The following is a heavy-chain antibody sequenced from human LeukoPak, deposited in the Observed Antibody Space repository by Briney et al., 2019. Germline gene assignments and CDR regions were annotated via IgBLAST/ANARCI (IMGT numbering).Heavy chain of an antibody. CDR1: SDSISSSY. Sequence: PSDTLALTCTVSSDSISSSYWSWIRQPPGKGLEWIGFIYYSGSTNYNPSLKSRVAISVDTSKNQFSLKLNYVTAADTAVYYCARGYCSSTICFQYFHHWGQGTLVTVSS. CDR2: IYYSGST. J-gene: IGHJ1*01. V-gene: IGHV4-59*01. CDR3: ARGYCSSTICFQYFHH. D-gene: IGHD2-2*01.